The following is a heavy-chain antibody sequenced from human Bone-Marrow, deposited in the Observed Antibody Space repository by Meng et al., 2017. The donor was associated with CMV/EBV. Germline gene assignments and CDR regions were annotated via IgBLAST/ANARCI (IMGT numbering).Heavy chain of an antibody. CDR3: ARRSHYGSGTPVDGMDV. J-gene: IGHJ6*02. CDR1: GFTFSSYA. CDR2: ISRSGSSI. D-gene: IGHD3-10*01. Sequence: GGSLRLSCAASGFTFSSYAMSWVRQAPGKGLEWVSYISRSGSSIYYGDSVKGRFTISRDNAKNLLYLQMNSLRAGDTAVYYCARRSHYGSGTPVDGMDVCGQGTTVTVSS. V-gene: IGHV3-48*04.